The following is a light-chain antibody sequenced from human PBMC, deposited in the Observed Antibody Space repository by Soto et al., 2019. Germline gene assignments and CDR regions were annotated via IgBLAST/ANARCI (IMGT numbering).Light chain of an antibody. J-gene: IGKJ4*01. CDR3: QHYGSLVLT. V-gene: IGKV3-20*01. CDR2: GAS. CDR1: QSVDSSF. Sequence: DIVLTQSPGSLSLSPGERATLSCRASQSVDSSFFAWYQQKPGQAPRLLIYGASSRATGIPDRFSGSGSGTDFTLTISRLEPEDFAVYYCQHYGSLVLTFGGGTKVEIK.